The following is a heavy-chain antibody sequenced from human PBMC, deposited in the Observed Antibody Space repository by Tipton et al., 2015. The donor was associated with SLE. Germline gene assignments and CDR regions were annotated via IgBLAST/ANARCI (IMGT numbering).Heavy chain of an antibody. V-gene: IGHV4-59*01. CDR1: GGSISSYY. D-gene: IGHD3-10*01. CDR3: ARALGRHDANYYFDY. Sequence: TLSLTCTVSGGSISSYYWSWIRQPPGKGLEWLGYIYYSGSTSYNPSLKSRVTISVDTSKKQFSLRLSSVTAADTAVYYCARALGRHDANYYFDYWGQGTLVTVSS. J-gene: IGHJ4*02. CDR2: IYYSGST.